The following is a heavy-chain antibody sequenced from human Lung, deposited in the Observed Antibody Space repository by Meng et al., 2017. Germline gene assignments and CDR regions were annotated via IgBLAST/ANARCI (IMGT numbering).Heavy chain of an antibody. Sequence: QVQIQQWGAGLLKPPETLSLPCAVYGGSFSGYYWSWIRQPPGKGLEWIGEIIDSGSTNYNPSLKSRVTISVDTSKNQFSLRVTSVTAADRAVYYCVRRTYSSGWYFDYWGQGTLVTVSS. J-gene: IGHJ4*02. CDR1: GGSFSGYY. CDR2: IIDSGST. CDR3: VRRTYSSGWYFDY. V-gene: IGHV4-34*02. D-gene: IGHD6-19*01.